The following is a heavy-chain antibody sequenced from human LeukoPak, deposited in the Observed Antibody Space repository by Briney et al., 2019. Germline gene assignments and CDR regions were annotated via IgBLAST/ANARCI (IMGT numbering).Heavy chain of an antibody. CDR1: GYTFTGYY. CDR3: ARKLSGSSWYSLGRWFDP. V-gene: IGHV1-2*02. CDR2: INPNSGGT. D-gene: IGHD6-13*01. Sequence: ASVKASCKASGYTFTGYYMHWVRQAPGQGLEWMGWINPNSGGTNYAQKFQGRVTMTRDTSIRTAYMELSRLRSDDTAVYYCARKLSGSSWYSLGRWFDPWGQGTLVTVSS. J-gene: IGHJ5*02.